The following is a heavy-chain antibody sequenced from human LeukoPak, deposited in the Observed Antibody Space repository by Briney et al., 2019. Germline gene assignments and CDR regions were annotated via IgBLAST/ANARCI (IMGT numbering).Heavy chain of an antibody. V-gene: IGHV3-7*01. CDR2: IKQDGSEQ. J-gene: IGHJ4*02. CDR1: GFTFSDYW. CDR3: ARGVGGADY. Sequence: GGSLRLSCAASGFTFSDYWMSWVRQAPGKGLEWVANIKQDGSEQYYVDSVKGRFTISRDNAKNSVYLQMNSLRAEDTAAYYCARGVGGADYWGQGTLVTVSS. D-gene: IGHD2-21*01.